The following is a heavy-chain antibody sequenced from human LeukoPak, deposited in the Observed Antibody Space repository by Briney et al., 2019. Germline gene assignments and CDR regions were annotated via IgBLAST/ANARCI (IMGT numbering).Heavy chain of an antibody. J-gene: IGHJ6*03. CDR3: ARGGSYSKWSYYMDV. CDR2: IYTSVST. V-gene: IGHV4-4*07. CDR1: GGSISNYY. Sequence: SETLSLTCTVSGGSISNYYWNCIRQPAGKGLEWIGRIYTSVSTNYNPSLKSRVTISVDTSKNQFSLKLSSVTAADTAVYYCARGGSYSKWSYYMDVWGKGTTVTVSS. D-gene: IGHD4-11*01.